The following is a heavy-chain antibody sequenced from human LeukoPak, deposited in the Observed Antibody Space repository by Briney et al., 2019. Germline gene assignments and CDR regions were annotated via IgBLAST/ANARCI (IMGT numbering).Heavy chain of an antibody. J-gene: IGHJ4*02. CDR1: GFAFSSYA. CDR3: AKSSVVVTRRPYYFDY. Sequence: GRPLRLSCAASGFAFSSYAMHWVRQGPGKGLEWVAVISYDGSNKYYADSVKGRFTISRDNSKNTLYLQMNSLRAEDTAVYYCAKSSVVVTRRPYYFDYWGQGTLVTVSS. V-gene: IGHV3-30*18. D-gene: IGHD3-22*01. CDR2: ISYDGSNK.